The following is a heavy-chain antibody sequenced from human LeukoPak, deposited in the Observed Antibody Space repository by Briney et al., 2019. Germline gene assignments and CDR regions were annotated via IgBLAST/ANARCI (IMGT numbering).Heavy chain of an antibody. CDR2: ISGYNGDT. V-gene: IGHV1-18*01. J-gene: IGHJ4*02. Sequence: ASVKVSCKASGFIFTKYGISWVRQAPGQGLEWVGWISGYNGDTNYAQKFQGRVTITADESTSTAYMELSSLRSEDTAVYYCAAPSHRYRQLPRRVGGLEYWGQGTLVTVSS. D-gene: IGHD6-6*01. CDR3: AAPSHRYRQLPRRVGGLEY. CDR1: GFIFTKYG.